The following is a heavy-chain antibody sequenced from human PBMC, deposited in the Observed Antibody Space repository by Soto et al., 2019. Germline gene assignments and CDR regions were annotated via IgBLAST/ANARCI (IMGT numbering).Heavy chain of an antibody. CDR2: IYYSGST. CDR3: ARATVTTSNYFDY. CDR1: GGSVSSGSYY. Sequence: SETLSLTCTVSGGSVSSGSYYWSWIRQPPGKGLEWIGYIYYSGSTNYNPSLKSRVTISVDTSKNQFSLKLSSVTAADTAVYYRARATVTTSNYFDYWGQGTLVTVSS. J-gene: IGHJ4*02. V-gene: IGHV4-61*01. D-gene: IGHD4-17*01.